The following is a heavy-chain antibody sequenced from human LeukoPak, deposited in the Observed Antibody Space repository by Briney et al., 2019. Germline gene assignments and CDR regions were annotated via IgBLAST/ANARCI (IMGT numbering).Heavy chain of an antibody. J-gene: IGHJ4*02. V-gene: IGHV3-11*01. CDR1: GFTFSDYY. D-gene: IGHD6-13*01. CDR3: ARDLEQQLARPFDY. Sequence: GGSLRLSCAASGFTFSDYYMSWIRQAPGKGLEWVSYISSSGSTIYYADSVKGRFTISRDNAKNSLYLQMNSLRAEDTAVYYCARDLEQQLARPFDYWGQGTLVTVSS. CDR2: ISSSGSTI.